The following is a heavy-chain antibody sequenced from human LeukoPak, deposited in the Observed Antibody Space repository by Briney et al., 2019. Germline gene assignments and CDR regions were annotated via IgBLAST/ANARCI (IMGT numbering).Heavy chain of an antibody. J-gene: IGHJ4*02. CDR2: IIPIFGIA. V-gene: IGHV1-69*04. Sequence: EASVRVSCKASGGTFSSYAISRVRQAPGQGLEWMGRIIPIFGIANYAQKFQGRVTTTADKSTSTAYMELSSLRSEDTAVYYCARDSIMTNRYYFDYWGQGTLVTVSS. D-gene: IGHD1-14*01. CDR1: GGTFSSYA. CDR3: ARDSIMTNRYYFDY.